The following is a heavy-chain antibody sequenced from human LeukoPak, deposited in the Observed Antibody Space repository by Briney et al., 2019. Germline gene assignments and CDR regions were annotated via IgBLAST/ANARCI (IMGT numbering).Heavy chain of an antibody. CDR2: INADSGDT. Sequence: GASVKVSCEPSGYSFTGYYLNWVRQAPGQGLEWMGWINADSGDTKYAQKFQGRVTVTSDTSISTAYMELSSLMSDDMAVYFCARDQGDYYCSSTTCSGGAFDFWGQGTMVTVSS. CDR1: GYSFTGYY. V-gene: IGHV1-2*02. J-gene: IGHJ3*01. D-gene: IGHD2-2*01. CDR3: ARDQGDYYCSSTTCSGGAFDF.